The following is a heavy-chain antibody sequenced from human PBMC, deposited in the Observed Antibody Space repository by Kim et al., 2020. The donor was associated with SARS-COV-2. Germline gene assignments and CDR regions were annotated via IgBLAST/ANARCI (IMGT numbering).Heavy chain of an antibody. Sequence: SETLSLTCTVSGGSVSSGSYYWSWIRQPPGKGLEWIGYIYYSGSTNYNPSLKSRVTISVDTSKNQFSLKLSSVTAADTAVYYCAGGFEGIAAAPRWDYYYGMDVWGQGTTVTVSS. J-gene: IGHJ6*02. CDR2: IYYSGST. CDR3: AGGFEGIAAAPRWDYYYGMDV. V-gene: IGHV4-61*01. D-gene: IGHD6-13*01. CDR1: GGSVSSGSYY.